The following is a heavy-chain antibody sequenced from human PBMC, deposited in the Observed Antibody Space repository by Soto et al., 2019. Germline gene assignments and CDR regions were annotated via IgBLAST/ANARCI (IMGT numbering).Heavy chain of an antibody. J-gene: IGHJ4*02. CDR2: ISTDKGNR. Sequence: QVQLVQSGAEVKKPGASVKVSCKASGYTFNSYGISWVRQAPGQGLEWMGWISTDKGNRNYAQNLQGRVTMTTDTSTSTAYMELRSLRSDDTAMYYCARHRQGDDSSGYYGIWGQGTLVTVSS. CDR3: ARHRQGDDSSGYYGI. CDR1: GYTFNSYG. D-gene: IGHD3-22*01. V-gene: IGHV1-18*01.